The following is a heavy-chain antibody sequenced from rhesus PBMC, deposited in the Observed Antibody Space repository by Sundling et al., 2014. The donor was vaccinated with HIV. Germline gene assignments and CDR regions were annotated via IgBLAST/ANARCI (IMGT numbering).Heavy chain of an antibody. D-gene: IGHD6-13*01. CDR2: IHGSGGSV. Sequence: QVQLQESGPGLVKPSETLSLTCAVSGASISSNYWSWIRQAPGKGLEWIGRIHGSGGSVEYNPSLQSRVSISIDTSKNNFSLKVTSVTAADTAVYYCARDPHSWSADYYGLDSWGQGVVVTVSS. CDR1: GASISSNY. CDR3: ARDPHSWSADYYGLDS. V-gene: IGHV4S2*01. J-gene: IGHJ6*01.